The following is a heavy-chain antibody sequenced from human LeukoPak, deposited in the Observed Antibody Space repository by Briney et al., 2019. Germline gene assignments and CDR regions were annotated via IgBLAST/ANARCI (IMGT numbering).Heavy chain of an antibody. Sequence: PSETLSLTCTVSGGPISSYYWSWIRQPPGKGLEWIGYIYYSGSTNYNPSLKSRVTISVDTSKNQFSLKLSSVTAADTAVYYCARGDSRYYYYYMDVWGKGTTVSGSS. J-gene: IGHJ6*03. CDR2: IYYSGST. CDR1: GGPISSYY. V-gene: IGHV4-59*01. D-gene: IGHD2-15*01. CDR3: ARGDSRYYYYYMDV.